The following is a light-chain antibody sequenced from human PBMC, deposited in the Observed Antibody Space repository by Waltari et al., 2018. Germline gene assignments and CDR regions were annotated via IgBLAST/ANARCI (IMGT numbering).Light chain of an antibody. Sequence: IRLPQSHSSLSASVGGRVPIPCRASESIDTYLYWYQHKPGKSPEPLIYAASTLHGGVPARFSGSGSGTDFTLTISRLQPEDFASYSCQQSYTTPLTFGPGTKVDSK. V-gene: IGKV1-39*01. CDR1: ESIDTY. CDR3: QQSYTTPLT. CDR2: AAS. J-gene: IGKJ3*01.